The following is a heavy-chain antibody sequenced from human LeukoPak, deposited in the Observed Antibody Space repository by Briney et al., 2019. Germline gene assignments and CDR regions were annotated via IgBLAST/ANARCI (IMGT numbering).Heavy chain of an antibody. CDR3: AKDLYSSGWYFTFDY. D-gene: IGHD6-19*01. V-gene: IGHV3-64*04. J-gene: IGHJ4*02. CDR2: ISSNGGST. CDR1: GFTFSSYA. Sequence: GGSLRLSCSASGFTFSSYAMHWVRQAPGKGLEYVSAISSNGGSTYYADSVKGRFTISRDNSKNTLYLQMNSLRAEDTAVYYCAKDLYSSGWYFTFDYWGQGTLVTVSS.